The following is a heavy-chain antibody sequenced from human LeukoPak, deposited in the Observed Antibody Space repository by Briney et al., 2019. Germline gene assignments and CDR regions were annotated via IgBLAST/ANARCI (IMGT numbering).Heavy chain of an antibody. Sequence: GGSLRLSCVASGFRSSDFAMSWVRQAPGKGLEWVSGISDSGRATYYTDSVKGRCTISRDNSTNTVNLQTSTVRAEDTSLYFFARHDSFIPFGGQGMQVTVSS. D-gene: IGHD5-18*01. CDR1: GFRSSDFA. CDR2: ISDSGRAT. CDR3: ARHDSFIPF. V-gene: IGHV3-23*01. J-gene: IGHJ4*02.